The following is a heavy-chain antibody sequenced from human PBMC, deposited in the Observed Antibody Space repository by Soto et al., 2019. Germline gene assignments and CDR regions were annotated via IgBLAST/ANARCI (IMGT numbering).Heavy chain of an antibody. CDR3: AKDGIAARRSYDAFAI. Sequence: QVQLVESGGGVVQPGRSLRLSCAASGFTFSSYGMHWVRQAPGKGLEWVAVISYDGSNKYYADSVKGRFTISRDNSKNTPYLKMNSLRAEDTAVYYCAKDGIAARRSYDAFAIWGQGTMVTVSS. J-gene: IGHJ3*02. CDR1: GFTFSSYG. V-gene: IGHV3-30*18. CDR2: ISYDGSNK. D-gene: IGHD6-6*01.